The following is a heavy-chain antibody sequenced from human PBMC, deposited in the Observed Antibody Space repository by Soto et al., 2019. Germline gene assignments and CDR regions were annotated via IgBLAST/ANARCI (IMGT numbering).Heavy chain of an antibody. CDR3: ARVPVRYCSSTSCYRGRLDP. Sequence: ASVKVSCMASGYTFTSYGISWVRQAPGQGLEWMGWISAYNGNTNYAQKLQGRVTMTTDTSTSTAYMELRSLRSDDTAVYYCARVPVRYCSSTSCYRGRLDPWGQGTLVTVSS. D-gene: IGHD2-2*01. J-gene: IGHJ5*02. V-gene: IGHV1-18*01. CDR2: ISAYNGNT. CDR1: GYTFTSYG.